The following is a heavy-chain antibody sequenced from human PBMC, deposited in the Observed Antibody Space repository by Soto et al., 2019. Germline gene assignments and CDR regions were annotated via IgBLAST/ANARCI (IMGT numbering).Heavy chain of an antibody. J-gene: IGHJ4*02. CDR3: ARDRDYYDSSGYYYG. D-gene: IGHD3-22*01. CDR1: GFTVSSNY. V-gene: IGHV3-53*01. CDR2: IYSGGST. Sequence: PGGSLRLSCAASGFTVSSNYMSWVRQAPGKGLEWVPVIYSGGSTYYADSVKGRFTISRDNSKNTLYLQMNSLRAEDTAVYYCARDRDYYDSSGYYYGWGQGTLVTVSS.